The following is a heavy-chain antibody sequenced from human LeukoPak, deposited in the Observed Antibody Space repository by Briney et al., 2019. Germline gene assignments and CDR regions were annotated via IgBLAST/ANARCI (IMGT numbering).Heavy chain of an antibody. V-gene: IGHV3-33*08. CDR1: GFTFSRYG. CDR3: AGDRRYDSSGYFQH. Sequence: PGGSLRLSCAASGFTFSRYGMHWVRQAPGKGLEWVAVIWYDGSNKYYADSVKGRFTISRDNSKNTLDLQMNSLRAEDTAMYYCAGDRRYDSSGYFQHWGQGTLVAVSS. J-gene: IGHJ1*01. CDR2: IWYDGSNK. D-gene: IGHD3-22*01.